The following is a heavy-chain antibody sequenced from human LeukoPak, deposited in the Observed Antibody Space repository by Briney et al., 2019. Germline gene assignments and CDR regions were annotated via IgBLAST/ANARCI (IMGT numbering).Heavy chain of an antibody. D-gene: IGHD3-22*01. CDR2: ISYDGSNK. J-gene: IGHJ4*02. CDR3: AKDPSDSSGYYPSPYY. V-gene: IGHV3-30*18. CDR1: GFTFSSYG. Sequence: GGSLRLSCAASGFTFSSYGMHWVRQAPGKGLEWVAVISYDGSNKYYADSVKGRFTISRDNSKNTLYLQMNGLRAEDTAVYYCAKDPSDSSGYYPSPYYWGQGTLVTVSS.